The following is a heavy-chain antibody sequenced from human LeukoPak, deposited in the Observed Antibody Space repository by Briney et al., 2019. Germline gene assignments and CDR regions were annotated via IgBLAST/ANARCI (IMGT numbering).Heavy chain of an antibody. CDR3: VRDFPYYYDTSGYYFDY. CDR2: IKLDGSEK. V-gene: IGHV3-7*01. CDR1: GFTFGSYW. D-gene: IGHD3-22*01. Sequence: GGSLRLSCATSGFTFGSYWMSWVRQAPGKGLEWVANIKLDGSEKYYVDSVKGRFTISRDNAKNSLYLQMNSLGAEDTAVYYCVRDFPYYYDTSGYYFDYWGQGTLVTVSS. J-gene: IGHJ4*01.